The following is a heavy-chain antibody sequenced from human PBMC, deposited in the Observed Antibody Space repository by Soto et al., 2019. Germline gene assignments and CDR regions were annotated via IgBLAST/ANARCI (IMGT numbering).Heavy chain of an antibody. V-gene: IGHV1-69*01. Sequence: QVQLVQSGAEVKKPGSSVKVSCKASGGTFSSYTITWVRQAPGQGLEWMGGITPMFGTPNYAQKFRGRVTITADESTSTAYMELRSLRSEDTAMYFCARDGTLYDSRAYYYLYGGQGTLVTVSS. CDR2: ITPMFGTP. D-gene: IGHD3-22*01. CDR3: ARDGTLYDSRAYYYLY. J-gene: IGHJ4*02. CDR1: GGTFSSYT.